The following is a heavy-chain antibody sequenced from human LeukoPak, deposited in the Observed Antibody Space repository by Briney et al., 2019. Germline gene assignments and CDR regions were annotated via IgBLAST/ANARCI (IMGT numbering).Heavy chain of an antibody. CDR3: AREIFGSGSYPDL. V-gene: IGHV3-33*01. D-gene: IGHD3-10*01. CDR1: GFAFNTYA. CDR2: IWHDGSHK. J-gene: IGHJ5*02. Sequence: GGSLRLSSAASGFAFNTYAMHWVRQAPGQGLEWVALIWHDGSHKFYSNSVRGQFTISRDNSKNTVSLQMNNLRPEDTAVYYCAREIFGSGSYPDLWGQGTLVTVSS.